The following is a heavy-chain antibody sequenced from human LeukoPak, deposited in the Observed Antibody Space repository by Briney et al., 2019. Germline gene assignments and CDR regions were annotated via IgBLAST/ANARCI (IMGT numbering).Heavy chain of an antibody. Sequence: PSETXXXTCTXSGGSISSYYXSWLRQPPGKGLXWIGYIYYSGSNNYNPSLKSRVTISVDTSKNQFSLKLSSVTAADTAVYYCARRDIAAAGTFDYWGQGTLVTVSS. CDR2: IYYSGSN. J-gene: IGHJ4*02. V-gene: IGHV4-59*01. D-gene: IGHD6-13*01. CDR1: GGSISSYY. CDR3: ARRDIAAAGTFDY.